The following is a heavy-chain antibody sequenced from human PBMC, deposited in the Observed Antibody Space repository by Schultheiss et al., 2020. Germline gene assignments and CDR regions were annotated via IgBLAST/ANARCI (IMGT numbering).Heavy chain of an antibody. CDR2: TKQDGSEK. V-gene: IGHV3-7*01. CDR1: GFTFSRYW. Sequence: GGSLRLSCAASGFTFSRYWMTWVRQAPGKGLEWVANTKQDGSEKYYVDSVKGRFTISRDNATNSLYLQMNSLTAEDTAVYYCARDGRSSGPLGWVYFDLWGRGTLVTVS. D-gene: IGHD6-19*01. CDR3: ARDGRSSGPLGWVYFDL. J-gene: IGHJ2*01.